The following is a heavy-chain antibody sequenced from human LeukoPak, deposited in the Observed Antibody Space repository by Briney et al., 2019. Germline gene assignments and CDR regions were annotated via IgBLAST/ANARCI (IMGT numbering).Heavy chain of an antibody. D-gene: IGHD4-17*01. CDR1: GGSISSGDYY. J-gene: IGHJ4*02. CDR2: IYYSGST. CDR3: ARSAVTSLYYFDY. Sequence: SQTLSLTCTVSGGSISSGDYYWGWIRQPPGRGLEWIVYIYYSGSTYYNPSLKSRVTISVDTSKNQFSLKLSSVTAADTAVYYCARSAVTSLYYFDYWGQGTLVTVSS. V-gene: IGHV4-30-4*01.